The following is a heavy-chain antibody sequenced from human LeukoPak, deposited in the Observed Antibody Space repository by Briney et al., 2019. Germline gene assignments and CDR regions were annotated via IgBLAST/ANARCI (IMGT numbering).Heavy chain of an antibody. CDR3: AKVGDTIRSYFDY. J-gene: IGHJ4*02. D-gene: IGHD1-26*01. V-gene: IGHV3-48*01. CDR2: ISSSSSTI. Sequence: GGSLRLSCAASGFTFSSYSMNWVRQAPGKGLEWVSYISSSSSTIYYADSVKGRFTISRDNAKNSLYLQMNSLRAEDTAVYYCAKVGDTIRSYFDYWGQGTLVTVSS. CDR1: GFTFSSYS.